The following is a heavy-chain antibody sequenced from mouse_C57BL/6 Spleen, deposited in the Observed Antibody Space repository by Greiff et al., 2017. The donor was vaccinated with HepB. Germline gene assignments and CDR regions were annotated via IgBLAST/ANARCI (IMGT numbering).Heavy chain of an antibody. CDR1: GYTFTGYW. J-gene: IGHJ2*01. CDR3: ARYPPIYYYGSSYPYFDD. Sequence: QVQLQQSGAELMKPGASVKLSCKATGYTFTGYWIEWVKQRPGHGLEWIGEILPGSGSTNYNEKFKGKATFTADTSSNTAYMQLSSLTTEDSAIYYCARYPPIYYYGSSYPYFDDWGQSTTLTVSS. CDR2: ILPGSGST. V-gene: IGHV1-9*01. D-gene: IGHD1-1*01.